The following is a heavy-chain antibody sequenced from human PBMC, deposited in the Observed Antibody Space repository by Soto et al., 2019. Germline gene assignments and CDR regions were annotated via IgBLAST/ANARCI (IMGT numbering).Heavy chain of an antibody. CDR1: GGTFSSYA. D-gene: IGHD5-18*01. J-gene: IGHJ4*02. V-gene: IGHV1-69*13. Sequence: SVKVSCKASGGTFSSYAISWVRQAPGQGLEWMGGIIPIFGTANYAQKLQGRVTITADESTSTAYMELSSLRSEDTALYYGARDPAMVSYYFDYWGQGTLVTVSS. CDR3: ARDPAMVSYYFDY. CDR2: IIPIFGTA.